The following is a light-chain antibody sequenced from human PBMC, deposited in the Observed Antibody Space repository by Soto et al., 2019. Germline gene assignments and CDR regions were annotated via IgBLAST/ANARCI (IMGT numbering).Light chain of an antibody. CDR2: KAS. V-gene: IGKV1-5*03. CDR1: QSISSW. Sequence: DIQMTQSPSTLSASVGDRVTITCRASQSISSWLAWYQQKPGQAPKLLIYKASTLQSGVPSRFSGSASRTEFTLAISSLQPDDAATYYCQQYNDNWTFGEGTKVEIK. J-gene: IGKJ1*01. CDR3: QQYNDNWT.